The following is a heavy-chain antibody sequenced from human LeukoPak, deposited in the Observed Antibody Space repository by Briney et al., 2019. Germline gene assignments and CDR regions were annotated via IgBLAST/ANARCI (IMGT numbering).Heavy chain of an antibody. CDR3: AKSSSPDYYYYYMDV. D-gene: IGHD2-2*01. CDR2: IWYDGSNK. Sequence: PGRSLRLSCAASGFTFSSYGMHWVRQAPGKGLEWVAVIWYDGSNKYYADSVKGRFTISRDNSKNTLYLQMNSLRAEDTAVYYCAKSSSPDYYYYYMDVWGKGTTVTVSS. V-gene: IGHV3-33*06. J-gene: IGHJ6*03. CDR1: GFTFSSYG.